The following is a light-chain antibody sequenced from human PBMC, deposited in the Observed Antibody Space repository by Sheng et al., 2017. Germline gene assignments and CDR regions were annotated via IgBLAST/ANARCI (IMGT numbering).Light chain of an antibody. J-gene: IGKJ4*01. CDR3: QQFGSSPLT. Sequence: EIVLTQSPGTLSLSPGERASLSCRASQSISSNYLAWYQQKPGQAPRLLISGASSRAIGIPDRFSGSGSGTDFTLTISRLEPGDFAVYYCQQFGSSPLTFGGGTKVEIK. V-gene: IGKV3-20*01. CDR1: QSISSNY. CDR2: GAS.